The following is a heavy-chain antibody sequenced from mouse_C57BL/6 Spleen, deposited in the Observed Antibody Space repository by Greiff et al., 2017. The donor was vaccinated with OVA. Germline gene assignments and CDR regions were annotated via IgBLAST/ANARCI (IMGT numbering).Heavy chain of an antibody. Sequence: VMLVESGAELVKPGASVKMSCKASGYTFTTYPIEWVKQTHGKSLEWIGNFHPYNDDTKYNEKFKGKATLTVEKSSSTVYLELSRLTSDDSAVYYGARRDGYDGFWFAYWGQGTLVTVSA. J-gene: IGHJ3*01. D-gene: IGHD2-2*01. CDR3: ARRDGYDGFWFAY. CDR2: FHPYNDDT. V-gene: IGHV1-47*01. CDR1: GYTFTTYP.